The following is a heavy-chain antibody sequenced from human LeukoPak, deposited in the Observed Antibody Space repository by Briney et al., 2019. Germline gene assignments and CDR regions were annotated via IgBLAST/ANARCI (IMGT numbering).Heavy chain of an antibody. Sequence: PSETLSLTCAVSGGSISSGGYSWSWIRQPPGKGLEWIGYIYYSGSTYYNPSLKSRVTISVDTSKNQFSLKLTSVTAADTAVYYCASLGYSYGYSSDYWGQGTLVTVSS. D-gene: IGHD5-18*01. CDR2: IYYSGST. CDR1: GGSISSGGYS. V-gene: IGHV4-30-4*07. CDR3: ASLGYSYGYSSDY. J-gene: IGHJ4*02.